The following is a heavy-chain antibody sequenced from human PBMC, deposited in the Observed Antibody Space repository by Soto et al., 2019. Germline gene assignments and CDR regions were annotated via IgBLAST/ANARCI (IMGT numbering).Heavy chain of an antibody. CDR3: ASVIGGDSEYYFDF. D-gene: IGHD2-21*02. V-gene: IGHV4-4*07. Sequence: PLETLSLTCTVSGGSISSYYWSWIRQPAGKGLEWIGRIYTSGSTNYNPSLKSRVTMSVDTSKNQFSLTLRSVTAADSAMYYCASVIGGDSEYYFDFWGQGALVTVSS. J-gene: IGHJ4*02. CDR2: IYTSGST. CDR1: GGSISSYY.